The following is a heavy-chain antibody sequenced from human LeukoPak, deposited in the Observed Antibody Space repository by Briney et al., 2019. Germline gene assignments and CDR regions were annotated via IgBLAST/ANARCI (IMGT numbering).Heavy chain of an antibody. CDR3: ARLKDWFDP. Sequence: SETLSLTCTVSGGSISSSSYYWGWIRQPPGKGLEWIGSIYYSGSTYYNPSLKSRVTISVDTSKNQFSLKLSSVTAADTAVYYCARLKDWFDPWGQGTLVTVSS. V-gene: IGHV4-39*01. J-gene: IGHJ5*02. CDR2: IYYSGST. CDR1: GGSISSSSYY.